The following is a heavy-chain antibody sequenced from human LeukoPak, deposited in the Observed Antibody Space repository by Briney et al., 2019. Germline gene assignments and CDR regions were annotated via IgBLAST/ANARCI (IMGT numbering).Heavy chain of an antibody. Sequence: GGSLRLSCAASGFTFSSYWMHWVRQAPGKGLVWVSRINTGGSTTDYADSVKGRFTISRDNVKNTLYLQMNSLRAEDTAVYYCSRDLRGRDDYWGQGILVIVSS. J-gene: IGHJ4*02. V-gene: IGHV3-74*01. CDR3: SRDLRGRDDY. CDR2: INTGGSTT. D-gene: IGHD5-24*01. CDR1: GFTFSSYW.